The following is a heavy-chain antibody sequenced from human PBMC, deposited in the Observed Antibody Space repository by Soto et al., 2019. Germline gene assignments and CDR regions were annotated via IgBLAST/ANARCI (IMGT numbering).Heavy chain of an antibody. CDR3: AKDVTHYDFWSGYHTSYFDY. CDR2: ISAYNGNT. J-gene: IGHJ4*02. D-gene: IGHD3-3*01. V-gene: IGHV1-18*01. CDR1: GYTFTSYG. Sequence: ASVKVSCKASGYTFTSYGISWVRQAPGQGLEWMGWISAYNGNTNYAQKLQGRVTMTTDTSTSTAYMELRSLRSDDTAVYYCAKDVTHYDFWSGYHTSYFDYWGQGTLVTVSS.